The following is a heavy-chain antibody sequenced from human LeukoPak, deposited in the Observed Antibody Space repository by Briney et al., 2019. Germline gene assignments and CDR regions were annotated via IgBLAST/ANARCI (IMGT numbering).Heavy chain of an antibody. J-gene: IGHJ4*02. CDR3: ARGELLYDY. D-gene: IGHD2-21*02. V-gene: IGHV4-30-4*01. Sequence: SETLSLTCTVSGGSISSGDNYWSWIRRPPGKGLEWIGYIYYSGSTYYNPSLKSRVTMSVDTSKNQFSLKLSSVTAADTAVYYCARGELLYDYWGQGTLVTVSS. CDR2: IYYSGST. CDR1: GGSISSGDNY.